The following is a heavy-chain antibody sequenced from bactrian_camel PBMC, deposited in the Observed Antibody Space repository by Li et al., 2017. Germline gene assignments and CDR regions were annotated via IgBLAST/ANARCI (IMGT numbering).Heavy chain of an antibody. CDR3: VNGCVFYIGSY. V-gene: IGHV3S25*01. CDR2: ISRTGGNT. CDR1: GFTSSGGNGYW. J-gene: IGHJ4*01. D-gene: IGHD2*01. Sequence: QVQLVESGGGYVQAGESLRLSCEASGFTSSGGNGYWMYWVRQAPGKGLEWVSSISRTGGNTNYADAVKGRVTISRDNAKNTVYLQMNSLKLEDTAVYYCVNGCVFYIGSYWGQGTQVTVS.